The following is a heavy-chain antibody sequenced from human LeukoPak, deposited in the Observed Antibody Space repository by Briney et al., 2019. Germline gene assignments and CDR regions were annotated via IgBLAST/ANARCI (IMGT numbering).Heavy chain of an antibody. V-gene: IGHV3-23*01. CDR3: AKIQALVVVVPAAIPPDAFDI. D-gene: IGHD2-2*01. J-gene: IGHJ3*02. CDR1: GFTFSSYA. CDR2: IGGSGGST. Sequence: GGSLRLSCAASGFTFSSYAMSWVRQAPGKGLEWVSGIGGSGGSTYYADSVKGRFTISGDNSRNTLYLQMDSLRAEDTAVYYCAKIQALVVVVPAAIPPDAFDIWGQGTMVTVSS.